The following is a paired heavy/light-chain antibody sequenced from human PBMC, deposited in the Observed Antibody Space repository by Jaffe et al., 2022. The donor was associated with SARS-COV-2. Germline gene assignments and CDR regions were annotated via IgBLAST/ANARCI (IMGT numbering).Heavy chain of an antibody. CDR1: RFIFSNYA. J-gene: IGHJ4*02. CDR3: AKRFWISTTGKPGGPFDS. V-gene: IGHV3-23*04. Sequence: EVQLVESGGGLVQPGGSLRLSCTASRFIFSNYAMSWIRQAPGKGLEWVSGIPGNGETTYYADSVEGRFTISRDNPENTLYLQMNSLRAEDTAVYYCAKRFWISTTGKPGGPFDSWGQGTLVTVSS. D-gene: IGHD3-3*01. CDR2: IPGNGETT.
Light chain of an antibody. Sequence: QSALTQPASVSGSPGQSITISCTGSSSDVGAYNYVSWYQQHPGKAPKLIIYDVSVRPSGVSTRFSGSKSGNTASLTISGLQGEDEADYYCASYTDRNTLAVFGGGTKLTVL. CDR3: ASYTDRNTLAV. CDR1: SSDVGAYNY. CDR2: DVS. V-gene: IGLV2-14*01. J-gene: IGLJ2*01.